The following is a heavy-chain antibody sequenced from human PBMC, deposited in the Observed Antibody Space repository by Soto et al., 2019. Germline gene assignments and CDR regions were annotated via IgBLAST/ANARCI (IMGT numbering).Heavy chain of an antibody. D-gene: IGHD2-2*01. CDR2: IYHSGST. Sequence: SETLSLTCAVSGGSISSGGYSWSWIRQPPGKGLEWIGYIYHSGSTYYNPSLKSRVTISVDRSKNQFSLKLSSVTAADTAVYYCAGSIVVVAAVDSAFGWFDPWGQGTLVTVSS. CDR1: GGSISSGGYS. V-gene: IGHV4-30-2*01. CDR3: AGSIVVVAAVDSAFGWFDP. J-gene: IGHJ5*02.